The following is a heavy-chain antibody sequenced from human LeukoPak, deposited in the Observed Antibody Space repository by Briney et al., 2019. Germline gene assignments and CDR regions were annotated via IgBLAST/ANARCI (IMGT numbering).Heavy chain of an antibody. CDR3: ARDHIDGITNSFDY. J-gene: IGHJ4*02. CDR1: GGSISNYY. CDR2: IYRSGST. Sequence: SETLSLTCTVSGGSISNYYWNWTRQPPGKGLEWIGYIYRSGSTTYNPSLKSRVTISVDTSKSQFSLSLRSVTAADTAVYYCARDHIDGITNSFDYWGQGTLVTVSS. V-gene: IGHV4-59*01. D-gene: IGHD3-10*01.